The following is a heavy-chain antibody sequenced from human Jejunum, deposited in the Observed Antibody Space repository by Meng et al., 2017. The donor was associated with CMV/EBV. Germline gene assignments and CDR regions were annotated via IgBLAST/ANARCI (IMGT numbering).Heavy chain of an antibody. Sequence: GDSFTTRISSWGWIRQSPRKGLDWVASIHYTGGTYYNPSLKSRVTISVDTSKSQFSLELTSVTAADTAIYYCVRDRGDGSGSYYDYWGPGTVVTVSS. CDR1: GDSFTTRISS. D-gene: IGHD3-10*01. CDR2: IHYTGGT. V-gene: IGHV4-39*07. J-gene: IGHJ4*02. CDR3: VRDRGDGSGSYYDY.